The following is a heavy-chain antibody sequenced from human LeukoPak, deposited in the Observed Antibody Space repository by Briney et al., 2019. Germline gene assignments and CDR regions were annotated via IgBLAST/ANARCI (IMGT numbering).Heavy chain of an antibody. J-gene: IGHJ4*02. CDR2: ISYDGSSK. Sequence: PGGSLRLSCAASGFTFSRYAIHRVPHPPPNGLEWVAIISYDGSSKYYADSVKGRFTISRDNSKNTLYLQMYSLRAEDTAVYYCARNPYGDYYFDYWGQGTLVTVSS. V-gene: IGHV3-30-3*01. CDR3: ARNPYGDYYFDY. CDR1: GFTFSRYA. D-gene: IGHD4-17*01.